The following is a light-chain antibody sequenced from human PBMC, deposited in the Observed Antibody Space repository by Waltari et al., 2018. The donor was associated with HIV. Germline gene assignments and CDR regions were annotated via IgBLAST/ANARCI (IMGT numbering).Light chain of an antibody. J-gene: IGLJ2*01. CDR3: RSYTSSSTVV. CDR1: SSKVGAYNY. Sequence: QSALTQPASVSGSPGQSITLCSTGTSSKVGAYNYVSWYQVHPGKAPRIMIYDVRNRPSGVSDRFSGSKPANTESLTISELQDEDEADYVCRSYTSSSTVVFGGGTKLTVL. CDR2: DVR. V-gene: IGLV2-14*03.